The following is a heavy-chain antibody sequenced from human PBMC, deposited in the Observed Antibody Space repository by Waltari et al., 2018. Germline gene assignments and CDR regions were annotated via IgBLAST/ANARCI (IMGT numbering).Heavy chain of an antibody. CDR2: ISSNGGST. CDR1: GFTFSSYA. Sequence: EVQLVESGGGLVQPGGSLRLSCAASGFTFSSYAMHWVRQAPGKGLEYVSAISSNGGSTYDADSVKGRFTISRDNSKNTLYLQMGSLRAEDMAVYYCARAEGYGDYLDYWGQGTLVTVSS. D-gene: IGHD4-17*01. CDR3: ARAEGYGDYLDY. V-gene: IGHV3-64*07. J-gene: IGHJ4*02.